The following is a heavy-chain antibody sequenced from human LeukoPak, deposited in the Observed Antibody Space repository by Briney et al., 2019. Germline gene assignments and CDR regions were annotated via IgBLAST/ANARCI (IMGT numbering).Heavy chain of an antibody. CDR1: GDSISSSSYY. D-gene: IGHD3-22*01. Sequence: PSETLSLTCTVSGDSISSSSYYWGWIRQPPGKGLEWIASIFYSGTTNYNPSLKSRVTMSVDTSKNQFSLKLSSVTAADTAVYYCAITYYYDSSGYYYDKCAFDIWGQGTMVTVSS. CDR2: IFYSGTT. CDR3: AITYYYDSSGYYYDKCAFDI. J-gene: IGHJ3*02. V-gene: IGHV4-39*07.